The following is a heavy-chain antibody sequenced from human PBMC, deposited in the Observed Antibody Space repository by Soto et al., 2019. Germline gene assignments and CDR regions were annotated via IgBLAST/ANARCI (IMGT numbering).Heavy chain of an antibody. Sequence: SETLSLTCTVSGGSISNPSYYWGWVRQPPGKGLEWIGDIFYTGRTYYSPSLKSRVTISVDTSKEQFSLNLTSVTAADTAVYFCAGLPFRIAAASHGRSNWFGTWAPGTLVTVSS. J-gene: IGHJ5*02. V-gene: IGHV4-39*01. D-gene: IGHD2-21*01. CDR3: AGLPFRIAAASHGRSNWFGT. CDR1: GGSISNPSYY. CDR2: IFYTGRT.